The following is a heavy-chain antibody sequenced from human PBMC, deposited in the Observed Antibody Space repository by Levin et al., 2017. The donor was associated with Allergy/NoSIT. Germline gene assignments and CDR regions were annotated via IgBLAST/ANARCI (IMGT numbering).Heavy chain of an antibody. CDR2: IWYDGSNK. CDR1: GFTFSSYG. V-gene: IGHV3-33*01. J-gene: IGHJ2*01. Sequence: PGGSLRLSCAASGFTFSSYGMHWVRQAPGKGLEWVAVIWYDGSNKYYADSVKGRFTISRDNPYSTLYLQMDSLRAEDTAVYYCARGGDSRSYYDWYFDLWGRGTLVTVSS. D-gene: IGHD1-26*01. CDR3: ARGGDSRSYYDWYFDL.